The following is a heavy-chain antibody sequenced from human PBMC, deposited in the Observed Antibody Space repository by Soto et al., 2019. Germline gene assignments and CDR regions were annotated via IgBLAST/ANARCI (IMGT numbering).Heavy chain of an antibody. V-gene: IGHV3-74*01. CDR2: INSDGSST. J-gene: IGHJ6*02. CDR3: ARDETQPFRSFVHYYGVDV. D-gene: IGHD3-10*01. Sequence: EVQLVESGGGLVQPGGSLRLSCAASGFTFRSYWMHWVRQAPGKGLVWVSHINSDGSSTNYADSVKGRFTISRDNAKNTLFLQMSSLSTEDTAVYYCARDETQPFRSFVHYYGVDVWGQGTTVTVCS. CDR1: GFTFRSYW.